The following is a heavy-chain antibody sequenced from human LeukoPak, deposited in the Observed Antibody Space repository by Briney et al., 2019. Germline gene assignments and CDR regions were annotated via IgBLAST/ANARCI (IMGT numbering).Heavy chain of an antibody. CDR1: GFTFSSYS. V-gene: IGHV3-23*01. D-gene: IGHD4-17*01. J-gene: IGHJ4*02. CDR2: ISGSGGST. Sequence: PGGSLRPSCAASGFTFSSYSMSWVRQAPGKRLEWVSAISGSGGSTYYADSVKGRFTISRDNSKNTLYMQMNSLRAEDTAVYYCAKVYGESWMLYYFDYWGQGTLVTVSS. CDR3: AKVYGESWMLYYFDY.